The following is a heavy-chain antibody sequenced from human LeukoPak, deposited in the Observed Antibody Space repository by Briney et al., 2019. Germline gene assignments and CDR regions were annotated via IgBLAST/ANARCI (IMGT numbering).Heavy chain of an antibody. Sequence: IGWIVVGSGNTNYAQKFQERVTITRDMSTSTAYMELSSLRSEDTAVYYCAAVPHYMVRGVIRNDYWGQGTLVTVSS. D-gene: IGHD3-10*01. V-gene: IGHV1-58*01. CDR2: IVVGSGNT. J-gene: IGHJ4*02. CDR3: AAVPHYMVRGVIRNDY.